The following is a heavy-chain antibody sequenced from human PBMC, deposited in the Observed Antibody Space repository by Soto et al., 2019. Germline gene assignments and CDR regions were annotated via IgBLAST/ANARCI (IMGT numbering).Heavy chain of an antibody. V-gene: IGHV3-23*01. CDR3: AKDHTYCGGDCYSYYFAY. CDR1: GFTFSSYA. Sequence: PGGSLRLSCAASGFTFSSYAMSWVRQAPGKGLEWVSAISGSGGSTYYADSVKGRFTISRDNSKNTLYLQMNSLRAEDTAVYYCAKDHTYCGGDCYSYYFAYPGQGTLVTVSS. J-gene: IGHJ4*02. D-gene: IGHD2-21*01. CDR2: ISGSGGST.